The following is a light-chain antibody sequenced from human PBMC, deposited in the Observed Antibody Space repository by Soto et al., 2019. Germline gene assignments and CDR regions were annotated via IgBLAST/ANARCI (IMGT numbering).Light chain of an antibody. CDR2: EVS. V-gene: IGLV2-14*03. CDR1: SSDIGDYNS. Sequence: QPVLTQPASVSGSPGQSITISCTGTSSDIGDYNSVSWYQQHPGKAPKLIIYEVSHRPSGVSNRFSGSKSGNTASLTISGLQADDEADYYCNSFTTSTTPYVFGTGTKLTVL. CDR3: NSFTTSTTPYV. J-gene: IGLJ1*01.